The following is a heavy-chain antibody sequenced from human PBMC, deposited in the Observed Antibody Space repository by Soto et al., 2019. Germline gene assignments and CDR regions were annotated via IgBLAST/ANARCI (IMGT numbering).Heavy chain of an antibody. CDR1: GGSISSGGYY. V-gene: IGHV4-31*03. CDR3: ARDPGGGSGRYYKRGWLDP. D-gene: IGHD3-10*01. CDR2: IYYSGST. Sequence: SETLSLTCTVSGGSISSGGYYWSWIRQHPGKGLEWIGYIYYSGSTYYNPSLKSRVTISVDTSKNQFSLKLSSVTAADTAVYYCARDPGGGSGRYYKRGWLDPWGKGTLVTVSS. J-gene: IGHJ5*02.